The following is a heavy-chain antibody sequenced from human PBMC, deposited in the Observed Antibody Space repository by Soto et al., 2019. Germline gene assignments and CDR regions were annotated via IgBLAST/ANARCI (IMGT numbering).Heavy chain of an antibody. Sequence: PGGSLRLSCAASGFTFSSYSMNWVRQAPGKGLEWVSSISSSSSYIYYADSVKGRFTVSRNNAKNSLYLQMNSLRAEDTALYYCARGHYCSGGSCYSMSFPRWFDPWGLGTLVTVSS. CDR1: GFTFSSYS. CDR2: ISSSSSYI. D-gene: IGHD2-15*01. J-gene: IGHJ5*02. CDR3: ARGHYCSGGSCYSMSFPRWFDP. V-gene: IGHV3-21*01.